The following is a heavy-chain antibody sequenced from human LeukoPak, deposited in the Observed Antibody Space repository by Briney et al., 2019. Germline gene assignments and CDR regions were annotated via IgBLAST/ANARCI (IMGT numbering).Heavy chain of an antibody. CDR2: IIPILGIA. J-gene: IGHJ3*02. V-gene: IGHV1-69*04. D-gene: IGHD3-22*01. CDR3: ASANNYDSSGYDAFDI. Sequence: GASVKVSCKASGGTFSSYAISWVRQAPGQGLEWMGRIIPILGIANYAQKFQGRVTITADKSTSTAYMELSSLRSEDTAVYYCASANNYDSSGYDAFDIWGQGTMVTVSS. CDR1: GGTFSSYA.